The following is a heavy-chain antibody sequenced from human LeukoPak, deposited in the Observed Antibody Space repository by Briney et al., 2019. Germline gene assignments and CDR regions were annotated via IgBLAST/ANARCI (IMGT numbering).Heavy chain of an antibody. D-gene: IGHD3-22*01. CDR1: GASVTRYY. CDR2: IYTNGTV. J-gene: IGHJ2*01. CDR3: ARLLGSSGYAGDWYFDL. V-gene: IGHV4-4*07. Sequence: SETLSLTCSVSGASVTRYYWSWIRQPVGKGLEWFGRIYTNGTVNYNPSLKSRVTMSRETSKNQFSLKLTSVTAADTAVYYCARLLGSSGYAGDWYFDLWGRGILVTVSS.